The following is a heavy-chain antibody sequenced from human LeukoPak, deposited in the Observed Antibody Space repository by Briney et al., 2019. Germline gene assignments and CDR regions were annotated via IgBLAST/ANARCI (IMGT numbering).Heavy chain of an antibody. CDR1: GYTFSRFS. J-gene: IGHJ4*02. D-gene: IGHD2-2*01. Sequence: ASVKVSCKASGYTFSRFSINWVRQAPGQGLEWMGWISTYNGNTNHSQKLQGRVTMTTDTSTSTAYMELRSLRSDDTAVYYCAREWKYCGATSCGYYFDYWGQGTLVTVSS. CDR2: ISTYNGNT. CDR3: AREWKYCGATSCGYYFDY. V-gene: IGHV1-18*01.